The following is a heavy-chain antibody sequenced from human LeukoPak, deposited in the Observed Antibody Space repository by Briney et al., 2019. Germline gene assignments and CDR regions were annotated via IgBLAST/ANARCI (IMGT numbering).Heavy chain of an antibody. CDR1: GGSISNTNW. V-gene: IGHV4-4*02. CDR3: ARSKAVAGKLPYYFDY. D-gene: IGHD6-19*01. CDR2: VNLQGST. Sequence: SETLSLTCGVSGGSISNTNWWTWVRQPPGKGLEWIGEVNLQGSTNYNPSLKSRVAISVDKSENHISLKLTSVTAADTAVYYCARSKAVAGKLPYYFDYWGQGTLVTVSS. J-gene: IGHJ4*02.